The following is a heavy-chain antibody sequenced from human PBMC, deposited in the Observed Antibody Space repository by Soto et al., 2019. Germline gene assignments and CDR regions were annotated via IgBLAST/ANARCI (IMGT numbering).Heavy chain of an antibody. J-gene: IGHJ4*02. D-gene: IGHD3-9*01. Sequence: PGESLEISRAASGFIVSNYGMHWVRQAPGKGPEWGALISHDGSNKYYTDSVKGRFTISXXXXKXXXNXQXXXLXVEDTAMYYCAKDLFQKTWSFPGNWGQGT. CDR3: AKDLFQKTWSFPGN. CDR1: GFIVSNYG. V-gene: IGHV3-30*18. CDR2: ISHDGSNK.